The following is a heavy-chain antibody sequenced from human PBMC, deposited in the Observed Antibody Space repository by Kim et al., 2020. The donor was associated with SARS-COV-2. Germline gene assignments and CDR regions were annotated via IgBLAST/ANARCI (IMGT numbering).Heavy chain of an antibody. V-gene: IGHV3-64*01. J-gene: IGHJ4*02. CDR2: LSRNGGST. D-gene: IGHD2-21*02. CDR1: GFTFSSYA. CDR3: ARDASNHFGACCADGGGDCFFDY. Sequence: GGSLRLSCAASGFTFSSYAMHWVRQAPGKGPEYVSVLSRNGGSTYYGNSVKGRFIISRDNSKNTVYLQMDSLRADDMAVYFCARDASNHFGACCADGGGDCFFDYWGQGTQVTVSS.